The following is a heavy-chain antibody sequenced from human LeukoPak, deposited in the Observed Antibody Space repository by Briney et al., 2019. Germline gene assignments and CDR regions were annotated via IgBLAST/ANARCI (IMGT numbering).Heavy chain of an antibody. J-gene: IGHJ5*02. CDR2: IIPILGIA. D-gene: IGHD2-2*01. CDR3: ARNLPTYCSSTSCNWFDP. Sequence: SVKVSCKASGGTFSSYAISWVRQAPGQGLEWMGRIIPILGIANYAQKFQGRVTITADKSTSTAYMELSSLRSEDTAVYYCARNLPTYCSSTSCNWFDPWGQGTLVTVSS. CDR1: GGTFSSYA. V-gene: IGHV1-69*04.